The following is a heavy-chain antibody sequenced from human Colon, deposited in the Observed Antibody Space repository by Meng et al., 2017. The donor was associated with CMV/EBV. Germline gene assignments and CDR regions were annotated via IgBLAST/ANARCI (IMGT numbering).Heavy chain of an antibody. CDR3: VKGRGYNGYAADV. CDR2: IRYDGNKK. V-gene: IGHV3-30*02. J-gene: IGHJ4*02. CDR1: GFIFGDYD. Sequence: GSLRLSCAASGFIFGDYDMHWVRQAPGKGLEWMTFIRYDGNKKYSVDSVKGRFTISRDNSKSTLHLQMSNLRPGDTALYYCVKGRGYNGYAADVWGQGTLVTVSS. D-gene: IGHD5-12*01.